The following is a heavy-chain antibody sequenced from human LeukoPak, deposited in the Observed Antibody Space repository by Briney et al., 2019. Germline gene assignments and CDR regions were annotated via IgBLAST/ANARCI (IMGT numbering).Heavy chain of an antibody. CDR1: GFTFSSYS. V-gene: IGHV3-21*01. Sequence: PGGSLRLSCAASGFTFSSYSMNWVRQAPGKGLQWVSSISSSRSYIYYPDSVKGRFTISRDNAKNPLYLQMNSLRGEDTAVYYCARGDGATPPDAFDIWGQGTMVTVSS. J-gene: IGHJ3*02. D-gene: IGHD3-10*01. CDR3: ARGDGATPPDAFDI. CDR2: ISSSRSYI.